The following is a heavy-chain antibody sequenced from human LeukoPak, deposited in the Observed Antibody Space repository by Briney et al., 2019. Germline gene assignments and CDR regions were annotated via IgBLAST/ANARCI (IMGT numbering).Heavy chain of an antibody. D-gene: IGHD3-10*01. Sequence: ASVKVSCKASGYTFTSYYMHWVRQAPGQGLEWMGIINPRGGGTNYAQKFQGRVTITRDTSTSTVYMELSGLRSQDTAVYYCARDFRASVVGEFDYWGQGTLVTVSS. CDR3: ARDFRASVVGEFDY. CDR1: GYTFTSYY. CDR2: INPRGGGT. J-gene: IGHJ4*02. V-gene: IGHV1-46*01.